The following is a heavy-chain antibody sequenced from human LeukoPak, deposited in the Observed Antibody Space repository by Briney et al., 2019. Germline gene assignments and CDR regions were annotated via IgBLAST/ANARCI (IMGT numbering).Heavy chain of an antibody. CDR2: VKRDGSEK. CDR1: GFTFSNYW. Sequence: SGGSLRLSCAASGFTFSNYWMSWVRQAPGKGLEWVANVKRDGSEKYYVDSVKGRFTISRDNAKNSLYLQMNSLRAEDTAVYYCARDRYSSGGLDVWGQGTTVTVSS. CDR3: ARDRYSSGGLDV. V-gene: IGHV3-7*04. J-gene: IGHJ6*02. D-gene: IGHD3-22*01.